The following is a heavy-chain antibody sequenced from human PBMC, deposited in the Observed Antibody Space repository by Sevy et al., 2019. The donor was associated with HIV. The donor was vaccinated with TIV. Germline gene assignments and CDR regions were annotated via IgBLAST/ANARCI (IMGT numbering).Heavy chain of an antibody. CDR3: AKVPAGGTTLYYYYYMDA. D-gene: IGHD1-7*01. V-gene: IGHV3-30*02. CDR1: GFTFSSYG. Sequence: GGSLRLSCAASGFTFSSYGMHWVRQAPGKGLEWXXFIWYDGSNKYYADSVKGRFTISRDNSKNTLYLQMNSLRAEDTAVYYCAKVPAGGTTLYYYYYMDAWGKGTTVTVSS. CDR2: IWYDGSNK. J-gene: IGHJ6*03.